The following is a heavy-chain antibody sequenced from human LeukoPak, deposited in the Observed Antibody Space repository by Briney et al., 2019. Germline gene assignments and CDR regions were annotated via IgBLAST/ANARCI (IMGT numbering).Heavy chain of an antibody. CDR1: GGSFEHYF. Sequence: SETLSLTCTVSGGSFEHYFWSWVRQPPGKGLEWIGYVYYSGSTDYSPSLKSRLTISADTSKNQFSLKLSSVTAADTAVYYCASHRRSHGSEYWGQGTLVTVSS. J-gene: IGHJ4*02. V-gene: IGHV4-59*01. D-gene: IGHD3-10*01. CDR3: ASHRRSHGSEY. CDR2: VYYSGST.